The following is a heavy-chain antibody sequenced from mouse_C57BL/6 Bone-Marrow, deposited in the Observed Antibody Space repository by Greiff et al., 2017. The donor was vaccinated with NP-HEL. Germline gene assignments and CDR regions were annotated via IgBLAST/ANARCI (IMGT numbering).Heavy chain of an antibody. Sequence: QVTLKVSGPGILQPSQTLSLTCSFSGFSLRTFGMGVGWIRQPAGKGLEWMAHIWWDDDKYYNPALKSRLTISKYTSKNQVFLKIANVDTADTATYYCARMWDYDADYWGQGTTLTVSS. V-gene: IGHV8-8*01. CDR3: ARMWDYDADY. J-gene: IGHJ2*01. CDR1: GFSLRTFGMG. D-gene: IGHD2-4*01. CDR2: IWWDDDK.